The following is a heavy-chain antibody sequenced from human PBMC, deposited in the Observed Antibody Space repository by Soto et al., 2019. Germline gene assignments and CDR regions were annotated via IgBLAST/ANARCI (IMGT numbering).Heavy chain of an antibody. CDR3: AGHSDGSSWYVGY. D-gene: IGHD6-13*01. CDR2: IYHSGST. V-gene: IGHV4-4*02. Sequence: SETLSLTCAVSSGSISSSNWWSWVRQPPGKGLEWIGEIYHSGSTNYNPSLKSRVTISVDKSKNQFSLKLSSVTAADTAVYYCAGHSDGSSWYVGYWGQGTLVTVSS. J-gene: IGHJ4*02. CDR1: SGSISSSNW.